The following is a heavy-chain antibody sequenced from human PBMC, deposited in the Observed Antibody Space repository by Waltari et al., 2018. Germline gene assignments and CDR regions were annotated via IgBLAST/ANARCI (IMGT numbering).Heavy chain of an antibody. CDR2: ISGSGGST. V-gene: IGHV3-23*01. Sequence: EVQLLESGVGLVQPGGSLRLSCAASGSTLSSDAMSWVRQAPGKGLEWVSAISGSGGSTYYADSVKGRFTISRDNSKNTLYLQMNSLRAEDTAVYYCAKFPSPLYSGYDFAFDIWGQGTMVTVSS. CDR1: GSTLSSDA. J-gene: IGHJ3*02. CDR3: AKFPSPLYSGYDFAFDI. D-gene: IGHD5-12*01.